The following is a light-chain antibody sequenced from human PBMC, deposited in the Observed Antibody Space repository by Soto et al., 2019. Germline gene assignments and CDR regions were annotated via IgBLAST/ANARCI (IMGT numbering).Light chain of an antibody. CDR3: QQYGSSPRT. V-gene: IGKV3-20*01. CDR2: GAS. CDR1: QSVSSNY. J-gene: IGKJ2*02. Sequence: IVLTQSPGTLSLSPGERATLSCRASQSVSSNYLAWYQQKPGQGPRLLIFGASSRLTGIPDRFSGSGSGTDFTLTISRLEPEDVGVYYCQQYGSSPRTFGQGTNVEIK.